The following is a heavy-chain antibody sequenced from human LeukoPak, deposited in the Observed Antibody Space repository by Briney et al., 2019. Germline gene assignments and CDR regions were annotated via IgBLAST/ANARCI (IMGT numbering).Heavy chain of an antibody. CDR3: AKDDINYGSGSYLFYFDY. J-gene: IGHJ4*02. CDR1: GFTFSTYA. V-gene: IGHV3-23*01. D-gene: IGHD3-10*01. CDR2: IIGSGGST. Sequence: GGSLRLSCAASGFTFSTYAMSWVRQAPGKGLEWVSGIIGSGGSTDYADSVKGRFTISRDSSKNTLYLQMNSLRAEDTAVYYCAKDDINYGSGSYLFYFDYWGQGTLVTVSS.